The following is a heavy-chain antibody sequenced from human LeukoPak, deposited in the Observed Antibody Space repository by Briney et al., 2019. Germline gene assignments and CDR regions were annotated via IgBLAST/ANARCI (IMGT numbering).Heavy chain of an antibody. D-gene: IGHD3-3*01. CDR2: IYSSGAT. J-gene: IGHJ3*02. V-gene: IGHV4-39*01. CDR3: ARLITIFEVATSDAFDI. Sequence: PSETLSLTCTVSGGSISSSDYYWGWSRQPPGKGLEWIGCIYSSGATYYNPSLNSRVTISVDRSKNQLSVKLTSVTAADTAVYYCARLITIFEVATSDAFDIWGPGTVVTDSS. CDR1: GGSISSSDYY.